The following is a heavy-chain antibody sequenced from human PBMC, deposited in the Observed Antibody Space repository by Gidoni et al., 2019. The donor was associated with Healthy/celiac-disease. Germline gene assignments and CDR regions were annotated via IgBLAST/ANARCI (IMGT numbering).Heavy chain of an antibody. Sequence: EVQLLESGGGLVQPGGSLRLSCAASGFTFSSYAMSWVRQAPGKGLGWVSAISGSGGSTYYADSVKGRFTISRDNSKNTLYLQMNSLRAEDTAVYYCAKDRSSSSSYYYYYYGMDVWGQGTTVTVSS. J-gene: IGHJ6*02. CDR2: ISGSGGST. CDR1: GFTFSSYA. V-gene: IGHV3-23*01. D-gene: IGHD6-6*01. CDR3: AKDRSSSSSYYYYYYGMDV.